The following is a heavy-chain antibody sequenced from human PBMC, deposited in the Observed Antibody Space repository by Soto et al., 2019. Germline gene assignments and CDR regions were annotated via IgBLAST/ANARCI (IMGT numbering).Heavy chain of an antibody. J-gene: IGHJ6*03. CDR3: AIRAADHYFSYMGV. V-gene: IGHV1-18*01. D-gene: IGHD2-15*01. CDR1: GYSFSSYG. Sequence: QAQLVQSGSEVKRPGASVKVSCKASGYSFSSYGIVWVRQAPGQGLEWMGWIRPYNGDTNSAQKFQGRVTLTTATSTSTAYMELTSLRYDDTALFSCAIRAADHYFSYMGVWGKGTTVTVSS. CDR2: IRPYNGDT.